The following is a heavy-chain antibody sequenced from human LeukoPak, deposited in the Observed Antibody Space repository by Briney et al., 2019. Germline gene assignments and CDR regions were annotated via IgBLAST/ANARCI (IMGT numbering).Heavy chain of an antibody. J-gene: IGHJ4*02. CDR2: ISGSGGST. V-gene: IGHV3-23*01. D-gene: IGHD6-13*01. Sequence: GGSLRLSCAASGFTFSSYAMSWVRQAPGKGLEWVSAISGSGGSTYYADSVKGRFTISRDNSKNTLYLQMNSLRAEDTAVYYCTKGSSSWSDFDYWGQGTLVTVSS. CDR1: GFTFSSYA. CDR3: TKGSSSWSDFDY.